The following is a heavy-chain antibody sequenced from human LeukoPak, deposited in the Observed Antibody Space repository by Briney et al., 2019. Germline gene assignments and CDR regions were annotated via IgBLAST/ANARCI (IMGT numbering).Heavy chain of an antibody. D-gene: IGHD6-19*01. CDR1: GFTFSSYG. J-gene: IGHJ4*02. CDR2: IWYDGSNK. V-gene: IGHV3-33*01. CDR3: ARVSSGWYPYFDY. Sequence: GGSLRLSCAASGFTFSSYGMHWVRQAPGKGLEWVAVIWYDGSNKYYADSVEGRFTISRDNPKNTLYLQMNSLRAEDTAVYYCARVSSGWYPYFDYWGQGTLVTVSS.